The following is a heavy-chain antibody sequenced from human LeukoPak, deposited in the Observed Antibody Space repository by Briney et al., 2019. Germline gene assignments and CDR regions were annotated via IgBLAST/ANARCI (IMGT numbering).Heavy chain of an antibody. CDR1: GGTFSSYA. V-gene: IGHV1-18*01. J-gene: IGHJ4*02. Sequence: ASVKVSCKASGGTFSSYAISWVRQAPGQGLEWMGWISAYNGNTNYAQKLQGRVTMTTDTSTSTAYMELRSLRSDDTAVYYCARDRSGAIIDYWGQGTLVTVSS. CDR2: ISAYNGNT. CDR3: ARDRSGAIIDY. D-gene: IGHD1-26*01.